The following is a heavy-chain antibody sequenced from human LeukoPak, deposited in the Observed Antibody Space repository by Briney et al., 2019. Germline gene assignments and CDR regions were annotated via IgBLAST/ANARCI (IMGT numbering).Heavy chain of an antibody. CDR1: GFTFSSYA. V-gene: IGHV3-23*01. CDR3: AKLTHGYNYSFDY. D-gene: IGHD5-24*01. CDR2: ISGGGVNT. J-gene: IGHJ4*02. Sequence: PGGSLRLSCAASGFTFSSYAMSWVRQGPGKGLEWVSAISGGGVNTYYADSVKGRFTISRDNSKNTLVLQMNSLRAEDTAVYYCAKLTHGYNYSFDYWGQGTLVTVSS.